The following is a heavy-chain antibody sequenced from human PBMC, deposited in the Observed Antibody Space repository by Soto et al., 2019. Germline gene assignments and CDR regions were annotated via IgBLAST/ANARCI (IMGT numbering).Heavy chain of an antibody. CDR2: INHSGST. CDR3: ARGGCGGSCYSGPPGGFDP. V-gene: IGHV4-34*01. CDR1: GGSFSGYY. Sequence: SETLSLTCAVYGGSFSGYYWSWIRQPPGKGLEWIGEINHSGSTNYNPSLKSRVTISVDTSKNQFSLKLSSVTAADTAVYYCARGGCGGSCYSGPPGGFDPWGRGTLVTVSS. J-gene: IGHJ5*02. D-gene: IGHD2-15*01.